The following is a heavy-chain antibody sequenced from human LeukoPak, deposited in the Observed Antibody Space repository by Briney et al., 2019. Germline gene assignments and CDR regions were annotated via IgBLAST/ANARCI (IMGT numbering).Heavy chain of an antibody. V-gene: IGHV3-74*01. D-gene: IGHD1-26*01. CDR2: VKSDGSDT. CDR3: TTGIGSYYYY. J-gene: IGHJ4*02. CDR1: GSTFSRYW. Sequence: GGSLRLSCAASGSTFSRYWMHWVRQAPGKGLVWVSRVKSDGSDTIYADSVKGRFTISRDNAKNTLYLQMDSLGAEDTAVYYCTTGIGSYYYYWGQGTLVTVAS.